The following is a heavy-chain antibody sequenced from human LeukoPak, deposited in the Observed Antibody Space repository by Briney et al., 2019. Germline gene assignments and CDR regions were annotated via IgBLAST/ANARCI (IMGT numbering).Heavy chain of an antibody. D-gene: IGHD3-10*01. V-gene: IGHV4-59*08. J-gene: IGHJ5*02. CDR3: ARGRFGDWFDP. CDR2: IYYSGST. CDR1: GGSISDFY. Sequence: PSETLSLTCTVSGGSISDFYWSWIRQSPGKGLEWIGYIYYSGSTNYNPSLKSRVTISVDTSKNQFSLKLSSVTAADTAVYYCARGRFGDWFDPWGQGTLVTVSS.